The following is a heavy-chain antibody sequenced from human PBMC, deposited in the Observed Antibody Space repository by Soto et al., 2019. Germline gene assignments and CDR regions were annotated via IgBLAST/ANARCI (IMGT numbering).Heavy chain of an antibody. V-gene: IGHV3-33*01. D-gene: IGHD2-15*01. J-gene: IGHJ5*01. Sequence: QVQLVESGGGVVQPGRSLRLSCAASGFTFSIYGMHWVRQAPGKGLEWVAIAWFDGSIEYYADSVKGRFTISRDNSKNTLYLQMYSLRAEDTAVYYCARDNHLGYCSVGSCYGLDSWGQGTLVTVSS. CDR3: ARDNHLGYCSVGSCYGLDS. CDR1: GFTFSIYG. CDR2: AWFDGSIE.